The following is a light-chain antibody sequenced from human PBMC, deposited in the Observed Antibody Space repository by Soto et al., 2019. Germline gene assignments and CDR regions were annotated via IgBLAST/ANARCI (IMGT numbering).Light chain of an antibody. CDR3: SSYTSSITPYV. CDR1: ITDIGAYNY. CDR2: GVS. J-gene: IGLJ1*01. V-gene: IGLV2-14*01. Sequence: QSVLSLPASLSGSPGQSITISCTGTITDIGAYNYVSWYQQHPGKAPKLLIYGVSSRPSGVSNRFSGSKSGNAAYLTISGLQADDEAEYYCSSYTSSITPYVFGTGTKVTV.